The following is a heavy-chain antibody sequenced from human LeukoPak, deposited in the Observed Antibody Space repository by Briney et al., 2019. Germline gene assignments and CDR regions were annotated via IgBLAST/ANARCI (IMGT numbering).Heavy chain of an antibody. CDR3: ARRGNYYDY. CDR2: IKSDGSQK. J-gene: IGHJ4*02. CDR1: GFTFSDYY. V-gene: IGHV3-7*01. D-gene: IGHD1-26*01. Sequence: GGSLRPSCAASGFTFSDYYITCIRHTPGKGLEWVAHIKSDGSQKFYVDSLKGRLTISRDNAEKSLYLQMDSLRAEDTAVYYCARRGNYYDYWGQGTLVTVSS.